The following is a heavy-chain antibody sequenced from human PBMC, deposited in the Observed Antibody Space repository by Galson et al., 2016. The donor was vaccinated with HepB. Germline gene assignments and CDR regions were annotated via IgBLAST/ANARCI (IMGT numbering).Heavy chain of an antibody. Sequence: SETLSPTCTVSGGSFSTYHWHWIRQPPGKELDWIGYIYYNANTVYNPSRESRVTIALDTSKNHFSLQLTSVTAADTAVYYCARGGNSLVARRGRAFDSWGPGTLITVSS. CDR2: IYYNANT. J-gene: IGHJ4*02. CDR1: GGSFSTYH. V-gene: IGHV4-59*01. CDR3: ARGGNSLVARRGRAFDS. D-gene: IGHD2-15*01.